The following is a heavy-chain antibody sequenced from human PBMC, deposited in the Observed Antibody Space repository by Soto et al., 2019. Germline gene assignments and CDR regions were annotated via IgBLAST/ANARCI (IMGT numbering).Heavy chain of an antibody. V-gene: IGHV4-34*01. CDR3: VRIRYQLPSSVLWLDP. J-gene: IGHJ5*02. D-gene: IGHD3-16*01. CDR2: INHVGGT. Sequence: PSETLSLTCAVYGGSVNGYYLNWIRQPPGKGLEWIGEINHVGGTNYNPSLKSRVTMSVDTSQNQFSLRLISVTAADTAMYFCVRIRYQLPSSVLWLDPWGQGTPVTVSS. CDR1: GGSVNGYY.